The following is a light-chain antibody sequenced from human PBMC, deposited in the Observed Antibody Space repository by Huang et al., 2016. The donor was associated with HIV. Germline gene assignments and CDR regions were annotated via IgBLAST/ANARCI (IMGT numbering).Light chain of an antibody. CDR1: QRVNTD. Sequence: EIEMTQSPATLSVSPGERATLSCRASQRVNTDLAWYQKKKGQAPRLLIYGASTRATGIPAKFNGTGSGTEFSLTISNLQSEDFAVYYCQQYNDWPPLTFGGGTEVEL. J-gene: IGKJ4*01. CDR2: GAS. V-gene: IGKV3-15*01. CDR3: QQYNDWPPLT.